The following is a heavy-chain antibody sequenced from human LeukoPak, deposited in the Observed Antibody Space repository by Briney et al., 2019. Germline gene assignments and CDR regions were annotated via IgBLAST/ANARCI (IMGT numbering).Heavy chain of an antibody. CDR1: GFTLSSYA. V-gene: IGHV3-23*01. J-gene: IGHJ3*02. D-gene: IGHD3-3*01. CDR2: ISGSGGST. CDR3: AKDRGTGRITIFGVVTDAFDI. Sequence: PGGSLRLSCAASGFTLSSYAMSWVRQAPGKGLEWVSAISGSGGSTYYADSVKGRFTISGDNSKNTLYLQMNSLRAEDTAVYYCAKDRGTGRITIFGVVTDAFDIWGQGTMVTVSS.